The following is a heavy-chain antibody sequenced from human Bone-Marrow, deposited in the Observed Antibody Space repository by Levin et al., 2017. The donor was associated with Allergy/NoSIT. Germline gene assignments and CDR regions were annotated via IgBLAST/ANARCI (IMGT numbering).Heavy chain of an antibody. CDR2: TRNKANIYTT. CDR1: GFSFNDHS. CDR3: AREGDPSAYYIDFDY. Sequence: SCAASGFSFNDHSMNWVRQAPGRGLEWVGRTRNKANIYTTEYAASVKGRFTISRDDSRRSLFLQMNSLHTEVSAFYYCAREGDPSAYYIDFDYWGQGTLVTVSS. D-gene: IGHD3-9*01. J-gene: IGHJ4*02. V-gene: IGHV3-72*01.